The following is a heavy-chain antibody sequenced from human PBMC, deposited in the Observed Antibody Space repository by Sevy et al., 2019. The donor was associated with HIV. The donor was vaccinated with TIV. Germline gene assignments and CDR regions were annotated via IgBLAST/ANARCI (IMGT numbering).Heavy chain of an antibody. J-gene: IGHJ4*02. CDR2: MSYDGSHK. D-gene: IGHD2-2*03. CDR1: GFAFSNYA. CDR3: ATDGSY. Sequence: GGSLRLSCKASGFAFSNYAMHWVRQAPGKGLEWVAAMSYDGSHKFYTDFVKGRFTISRDNSKSTMYLEMSDLRVGDTDVYYCATDGSYWGRGTLVTVSS. V-gene: IGHV3-33*05.